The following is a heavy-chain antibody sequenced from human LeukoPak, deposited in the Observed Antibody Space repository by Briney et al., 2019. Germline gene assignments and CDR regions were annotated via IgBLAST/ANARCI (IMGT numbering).Heavy chain of an antibody. Sequence: PSATLSLTCTVSGGSISGYYWSWIQQPPGKGLEWIDYLTYSGSTNYNPSLKSRVTMSVDTSKNQFSLRLSSVTAADTAVYYCARHGSSYSFDCWGQGILVTVSS. CDR2: LTYSGST. V-gene: IGHV4-59*08. J-gene: IGHJ4*02. D-gene: IGHD6-13*01. CDR3: ARHGSSYSFDC. CDR1: GGSISGYY.